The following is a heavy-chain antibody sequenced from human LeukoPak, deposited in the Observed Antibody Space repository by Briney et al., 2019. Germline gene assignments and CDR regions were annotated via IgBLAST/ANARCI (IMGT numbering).Heavy chain of an antibody. J-gene: IGHJ4*02. Sequence: PSQTLSLTCTVSGGSISSGSYYWSWIRQPAGKGLEWIGRIYTSGSTNYNPSLKSRVTISLDTSKNQFSLKLSSVTAADTAVYYCARDLGYGYPFDYWGQGTLVTVSS. CDR3: ARDLGYGYPFDY. V-gene: IGHV4-61*02. D-gene: IGHD5-18*01. CDR1: GGSISSGSYY. CDR2: IYTSGST.